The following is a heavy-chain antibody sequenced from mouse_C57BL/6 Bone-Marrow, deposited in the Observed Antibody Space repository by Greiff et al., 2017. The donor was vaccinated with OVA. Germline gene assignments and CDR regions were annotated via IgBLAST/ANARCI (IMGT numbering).Heavy chain of an antibody. CDR3: APIYYGNYWYFDV. V-gene: IGHV1-39*01. CDR1: GYSFTDYN. J-gene: IGHJ1*03. Sequence: EVKLVESGPELVKPGASVKISCKASGYSFTDYNMNWVKQSNGKSLEWIGVINPNYGTTSYNEKFKSKATLTVDKSSSTAYMQLSSLTSEDSAVYYCAPIYYGNYWYFDVWGTGTTVTVSS. CDR2: INPNYGTT. D-gene: IGHD2-1*01.